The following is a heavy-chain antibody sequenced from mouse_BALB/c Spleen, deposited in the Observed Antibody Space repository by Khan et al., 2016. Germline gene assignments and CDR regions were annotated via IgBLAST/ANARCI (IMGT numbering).Heavy chain of an antibody. CDR2: ISNGGGST. J-gene: IGHJ4*01. Sequence: EVELVESGGGLVQPGGSLKLSCATSGFTFSDYYMYWVRQTPEKRLEWVAYISNGGGSTYYPDTVKGRFIIYRDKAKKTLYLQMSRLKPEYTAMYYCAIHIFYGSFYAMDYWGQGTSVTVSS. V-gene: IGHV5-12*02. CDR1: GFTFSDYY. D-gene: IGHD2-2*01. CDR3: AIHIFYGSFYAMDY.